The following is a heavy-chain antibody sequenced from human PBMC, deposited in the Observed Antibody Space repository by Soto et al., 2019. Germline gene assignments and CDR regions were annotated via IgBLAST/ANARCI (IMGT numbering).Heavy chain of an antibody. Sequence: ASVKVSCKASGYTFTSYAMHWVRQAPGQRLEWMGWINAGNGNTKYSQKFQGRVTITADDSTTTAYTELSSLRSDDTAVYYCAKDGGREGYFGNWFDPWGQGTRVTVSS. V-gene: IGHV1-3*01. CDR1: GYTFTSYA. D-gene: IGHD2-15*01. CDR3: AKDGGREGYFGNWFDP. CDR2: INAGNGNT. J-gene: IGHJ5*02.